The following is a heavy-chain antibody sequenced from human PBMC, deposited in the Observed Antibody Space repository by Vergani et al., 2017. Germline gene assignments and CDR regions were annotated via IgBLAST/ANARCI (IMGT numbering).Heavy chain of an antibody. J-gene: IGHJ4*02. CDR2: ISGNNDDV. CDR1: GFTFSHYS. D-gene: IGHD5-24*01. Sequence: EVQLVESGGGLVQPGGSLRLSCAASGFTFSHYSMNWVRQAPGKGLEWVSSISGNNDDVYYADSVKGRFTISRDNGNNSVYLQMNSLRVEDTAVYYCATDKMIGRWMQFVYWGQGTLVAVSS. V-gene: IGHV3-21*01. CDR3: ATDKMIGRWMQFVY.